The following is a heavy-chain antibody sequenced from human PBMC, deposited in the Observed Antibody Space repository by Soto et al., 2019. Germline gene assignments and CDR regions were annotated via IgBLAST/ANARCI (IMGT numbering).Heavy chain of an antibody. CDR2: IKSKTDGGTT. V-gene: IGHV3-15*01. CDR3: TTVAFSAPQIMITFGGVIVNYY. J-gene: IGHJ4*02. Sequence: PGGSLRLSCAASGFTFSNAWMSWVRQAPGKGLEWVGRIKSKTDGGTTDYAAPVKGRFTISRDDSKNTLYLQMNSLKTEDTAVYYCTTVAFSAPQIMITFGGVIVNYYWGQGTLVTVSS. D-gene: IGHD3-16*02. CDR1: GFTFSNAW.